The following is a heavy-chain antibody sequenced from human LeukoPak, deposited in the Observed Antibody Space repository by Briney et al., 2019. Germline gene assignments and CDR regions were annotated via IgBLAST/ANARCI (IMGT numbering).Heavy chain of an antibody. D-gene: IGHD3-3*01. CDR3: ARGDFWSGYYTGLY. CDR1: GFTVTTNY. Sequence: PGGSLRLPCAASGFTVTTNYMSWVRQAPGKGLEWVSVIYSGGSTYYADSVKGRFTISRHNSKNTLYLQMDSLRDEDTAVYYCARGDFWSGYYTGLYWGQGTLVTVSS. J-gene: IGHJ4*02. V-gene: IGHV3-53*04. CDR2: IYSGGST.